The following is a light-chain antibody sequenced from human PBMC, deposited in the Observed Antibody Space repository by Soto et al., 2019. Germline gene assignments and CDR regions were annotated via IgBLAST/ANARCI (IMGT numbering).Light chain of an antibody. V-gene: IGLV2-14*03. CDR3: SSYTSSNPAI. Sequence: QSALTQPASASGSPGQSITVSCTGTSGDIGTYNYVSWYQQHPDKAPKLIIYDVSNRPSGVSNRFSGSKSGNTASLTISGLQAEDEAHYYCSSYTSSNPAIFGGGTKLTVL. CDR2: DVS. J-gene: IGLJ2*01. CDR1: SGDIGTYNY.